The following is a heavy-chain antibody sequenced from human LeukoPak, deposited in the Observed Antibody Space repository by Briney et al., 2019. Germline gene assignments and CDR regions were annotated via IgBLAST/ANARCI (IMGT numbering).Heavy chain of an antibody. D-gene: IGHD3-9*01. V-gene: IGHV4-39*07. CDR3: ARVAWIPYYDILTGYYYFDY. CDR2: IYYSGST. Sequence: PSEPLSLTCTVSGYSISSSSYYWGWIRQPPGKGLERIGSIYYSGSTYYNPSLKSRVTISVDTSKNQFSLKLSSVTAADTAVYYCARVAWIPYYDILTGYYYFDYWGQGTLVTVSS. CDR1: GYSISSSSYY. J-gene: IGHJ4*02.